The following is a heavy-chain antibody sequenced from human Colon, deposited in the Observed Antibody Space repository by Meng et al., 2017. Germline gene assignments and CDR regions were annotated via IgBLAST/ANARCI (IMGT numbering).Heavy chain of an antibody. V-gene: IGHV3-74*01. D-gene: IGHD5-18*01. CDR3: ATDSYTSMPS. CDR1: GFTFSSYW. Sequence: GESLKISCAASGFTFSSYWMNWVRQTPGKGLVWVSRVSNDESITGYADSVQGRFTISRDNAKNTLYLQMNSLRLEDTAVYYCATDSYTSMPSWGQGTLVTVSS. CDR2: VSNDESIT. J-gene: IGHJ5*02.